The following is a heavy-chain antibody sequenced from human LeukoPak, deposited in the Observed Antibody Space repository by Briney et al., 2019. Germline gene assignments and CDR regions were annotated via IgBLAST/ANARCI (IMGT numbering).Heavy chain of an antibody. CDR2: ISGGGDSA. J-gene: IGHJ4*02. D-gene: IGHD6-13*01. Sequence: GGSLRLSCVASEFTLSNYAMTWVRQAPGKGLEWVSTISGGGDSAYFAESVKGRYTISRDNSKNTLYLQMNGLRAEDTALYYCAKALYSRWSLHYWGQGTLVTVSS. CDR3: AKALYSRWSLHY. V-gene: IGHV3-23*01. CDR1: EFTLSNYA.